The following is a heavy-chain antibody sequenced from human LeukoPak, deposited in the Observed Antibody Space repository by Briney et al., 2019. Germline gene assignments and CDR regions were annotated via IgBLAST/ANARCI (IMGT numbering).Heavy chain of an antibody. J-gene: IGHJ5*02. CDR2: IYYSGST. V-gene: IGHV4-39*07. CDR1: GGSISSSSYY. CDR3: ARVGGFTMVRGAVNNWFDP. D-gene: IGHD3-10*01. Sequence: SETLSLTCTVSGGSISSSSYYWGWIRQPPGTGLEWIGSIYYSGSTYYNPSLKSRVTISVDTSKNQFSLKLSSVTAADTAVYYCARVGGFTMVRGAVNNWFDPWGQGTLVTVSS.